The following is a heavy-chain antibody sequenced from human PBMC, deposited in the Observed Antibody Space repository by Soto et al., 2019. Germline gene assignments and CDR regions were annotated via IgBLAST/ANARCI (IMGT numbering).Heavy chain of an antibody. D-gene: IGHD3-9*01. J-gene: IGHJ6*02. V-gene: IGHV3-33*01. CDR2: IWYDGSNK. Sequence: PGGSLRLSCAASGFTFSSYGMHWVRQAPGKGLEWVAVIWYDGSNKYYADSVKGRFTISRDNSKNTLYLQMNSLRAGDTAVYYCARSHAYDILTGPGAWGMDVWGQGTTVTVSS. CDR1: GFTFSSYG. CDR3: ARSHAYDILTGPGAWGMDV.